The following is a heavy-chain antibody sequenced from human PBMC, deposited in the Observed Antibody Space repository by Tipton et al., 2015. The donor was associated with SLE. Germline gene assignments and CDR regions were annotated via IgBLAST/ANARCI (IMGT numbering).Heavy chain of an antibody. J-gene: IGHJ4*02. CDR2: INHSGST. Sequence: LRLSCAVYGGSFSGYYWSWIRQPPGKGLEWIGEINHSGSTNYNPSLKSRVAMSVDMSKNQFSLKLTSVTAADTAVYYCASGNPVMPLWGQGTLVTVSS. V-gene: IGHV4-34*01. CDR1: GGSFSGYY. CDR3: ASGNPVMPL. D-gene: IGHD2-2*01.